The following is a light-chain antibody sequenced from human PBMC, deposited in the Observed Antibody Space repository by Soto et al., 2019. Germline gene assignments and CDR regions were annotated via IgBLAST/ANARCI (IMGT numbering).Light chain of an antibody. CDR1: QSVSSSY. Sequence: EIVLTRSPGTLSLSPGERATLSCRASQSVSSSYLAWYQQKPGQAPRLLIYGASSRATGIPDRFSGSGSGTDFTLTISSLQSEDFAIYYCQQYNNWSWTFGQGTKVDIK. CDR3: QQYNNWSWT. J-gene: IGKJ1*01. CDR2: GAS. V-gene: IGKV3-20*01.